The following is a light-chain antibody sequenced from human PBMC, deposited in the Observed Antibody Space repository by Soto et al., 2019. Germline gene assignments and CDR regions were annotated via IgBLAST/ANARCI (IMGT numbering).Light chain of an antibody. V-gene: IGKV1-39*01. CDR3: QQYNSYSAT. J-gene: IGKJ1*01. CDR2: AAS. Sequence: DIQMTQSPSSLSASVGDRVTITCRASQSISSYLNWYQQKPGKAPNLLIFAASSLQNGVPPRFSGSGSGSDFTLTISSLQPEDFATYYCQQYNSYSATFGQGTKVDIK. CDR1: QSISSY.